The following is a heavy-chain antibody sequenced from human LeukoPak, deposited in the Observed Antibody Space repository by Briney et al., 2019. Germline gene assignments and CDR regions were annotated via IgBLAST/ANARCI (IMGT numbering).Heavy chain of an antibody. D-gene: IGHD2-2*01. CDR2: IYYSGST. CDR3: ARDAPRGCSSTSCYGYNWFDP. Sequence: SETLSLTCTVSGYSISGGYYWGWIRQPPGKGLEWIGYIYYSGSTNYNPSLKSRVTISVDTSKNQFSLKLSSVTAADTAVYYCARDAPRGCSSTSCYGYNWFDPWGQGTLVTVSS. J-gene: IGHJ5*02. CDR1: GYSISGGYY. V-gene: IGHV4-61*08.